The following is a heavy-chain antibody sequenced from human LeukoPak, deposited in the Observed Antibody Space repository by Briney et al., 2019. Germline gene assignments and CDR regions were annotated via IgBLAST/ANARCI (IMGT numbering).Heavy chain of an antibody. CDR2: INWNGGST. J-gene: IGHJ4*02. CDR3: ARDGYDSSGYYD. D-gene: IGHD3-22*01. CDR1: GFTFGDYG. V-gene: IGHV3-20*04. Sequence: PGGSLRLSCAASGFTFGDYGMSWVRQAPGEGLEWVSGINWNGGSTGYADSVKGRFTISRDNAKNSLYLQMNSLRAEDTALYYCARDGYDSSGYYDWGQGTLVTVSS.